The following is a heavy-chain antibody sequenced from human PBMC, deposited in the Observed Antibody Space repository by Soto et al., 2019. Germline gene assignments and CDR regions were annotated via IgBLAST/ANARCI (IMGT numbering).Heavy chain of an antibody. V-gene: IGHV4-34*01. J-gene: IGHJ4*02. Sequence: QVQLQQWGAGLLKPSETLSLTCAVYGGSFSGYYWSWIRQPPGKGLEWIGEINHSGSTNYNPSLKSRVTISVDTSKNQFSLKLSSVTAADTAVYYCARDTYYYGSGSYFDYWGQRTLVTVSS. CDR1: GGSFSGYY. D-gene: IGHD3-10*01. CDR3: ARDTYYYGSGSYFDY. CDR2: INHSGST.